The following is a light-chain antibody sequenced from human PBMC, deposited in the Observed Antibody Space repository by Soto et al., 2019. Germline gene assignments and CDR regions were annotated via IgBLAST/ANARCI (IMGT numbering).Light chain of an antibody. J-gene: IGKJ4*01. CDR1: QAISGY. CDR3: QQYSSYPLT. CDR2: DAA. V-gene: IGKV1-5*01. Sequence: DIQMTQSPSTLSASVADRVTIACRASQAISGYLAWYQRKPGKAPKLLIYDAANLQTGVSSRFGGSGSGTEFTLTINSLQPDDFATYYCQQYSSYPLTFGGGTKVDIK.